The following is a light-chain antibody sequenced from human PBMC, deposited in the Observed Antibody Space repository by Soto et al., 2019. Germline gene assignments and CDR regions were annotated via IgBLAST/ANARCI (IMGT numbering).Light chain of an antibody. J-gene: IGLJ2*01. V-gene: IGLV1-47*02. CDR2: SNN. CDR1: SSNIGGTNY. Sequence: QSVLTQPPSASGTPGQRVFISCSGSSSNIGGTNYAYWYQQLPGAAPKLLMHSNNLRPSGVPERISGSKSGTSASLAISGLRSEDGAVYYCASWDDRLGAVIFGGGTKGTVL. CDR3: ASWDDRLGAVI.